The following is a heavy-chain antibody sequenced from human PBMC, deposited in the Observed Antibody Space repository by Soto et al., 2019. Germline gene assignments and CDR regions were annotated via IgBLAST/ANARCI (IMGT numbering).Heavy chain of an antibody. CDR3: AREEEYCSSTSCYGY. Sequence: ASVKVSCKASGYTFTSYGISWVRQAPGQGLEWMGWISAYNGNTNYAQKLQGRVTMTTDTSTSTAYMELRSLRSDDTAVYYCAREEEYCSSTSCYGYRGQGTLVTVSS. CDR1: GYTFTSYG. V-gene: IGHV1-18*01. CDR2: ISAYNGNT. J-gene: IGHJ4*02. D-gene: IGHD2-2*01.